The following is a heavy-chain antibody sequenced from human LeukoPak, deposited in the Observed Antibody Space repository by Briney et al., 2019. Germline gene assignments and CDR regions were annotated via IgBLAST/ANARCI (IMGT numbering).Heavy chain of an antibody. CDR3: ARARSYYYDSSGYYPAFDY. V-gene: IGHV1-2*02. CDR2: INPNSGGT. Sequence: ASVKVSCKASGYTFTGYYMHWVRQAPGQGLEWMGWINPNSGGTNYAQKFQGRVTMTRDTSISTAYMELSRLRSDGTAVYYCARARSYYYDSSGYYPAFDYWGQGTLVTVSS. CDR1: GYTFTGYY. D-gene: IGHD3-22*01. J-gene: IGHJ4*02.